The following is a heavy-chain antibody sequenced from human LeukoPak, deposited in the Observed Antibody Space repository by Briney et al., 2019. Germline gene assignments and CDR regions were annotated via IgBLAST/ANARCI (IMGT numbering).Heavy chain of an antibody. J-gene: IGHJ3*02. CDR3: ARVPSYYDDGSYAFDI. CDR2: MNPNSGNT. CDR1: GYTFTSYD. Sequence: ASVKVSCKASGYTFTSYDINWVRQATGQGLEWMGWMNPNSGNTGYAQKFQGRVTITRNTSTSTAYMELSSLRSEDTAVYYCARVPSYYDDGSYAFDIWGQGTMVTVSS. D-gene: IGHD3-22*01. V-gene: IGHV1-8*03.